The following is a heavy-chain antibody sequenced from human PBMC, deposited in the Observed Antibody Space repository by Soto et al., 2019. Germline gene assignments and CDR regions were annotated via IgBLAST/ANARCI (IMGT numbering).Heavy chain of an antibody. CDR1: GYTFTGYY. D-gene: IGHD3-22*01. CDR2: INPNSGDT. J-gene: IGHJ4*02. CDR3: AHSSGYYYFDC. Sequence: ASVKVSCKASGYTFTGYYMHWVRQAPGQGLEWMGWINPNSGDTNYAQKFQGRVTMTRDTSVSTAYMELSRLRSDDAAVYYCAHSSGYYYFDCWGQGTLVTVSS. V-gene: IGHV1-2*02.